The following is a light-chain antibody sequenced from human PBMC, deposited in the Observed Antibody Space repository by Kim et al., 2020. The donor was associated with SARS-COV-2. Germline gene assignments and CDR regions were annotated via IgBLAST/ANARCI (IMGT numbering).Light chain of an antibody. CDR3: NSRDSNDNVV. J-gene: IGLJ2*01. CDR1: SLRSYY. Sequence: VALGQTVMIKCQGDSLRSYYSTWYQKKPGQAPRLVINGKNNRPSRIPDRFSGSSSGNTSSLTITVTQAGDEAYYYCNSRDSNDNVVFGGGTKLTVL. CDR2: GKN. V-gene: IGLV3-19*01.